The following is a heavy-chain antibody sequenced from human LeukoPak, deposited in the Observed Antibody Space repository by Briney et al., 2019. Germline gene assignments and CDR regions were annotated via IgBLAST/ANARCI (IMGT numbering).Heavy chain of an antibody. V-gene: IGHV3-21*01. CDR1: GYSLSSYT. Sequence: GGSLRLSCAASGYSLSSYTMNWVRQAPGKGLEWVSIISSSSTYIYCADSVKGRFTITRDNAKNALYLQMSGLRVEDTAVYYCARDGRCGGDCYASWGQGTLVTVSS. CDR2: ISSSSTYI. J-gene: IGHJ4*02. D-gene: IGHD2-21*02. CDR3: ARDGRCGGDCYAS.